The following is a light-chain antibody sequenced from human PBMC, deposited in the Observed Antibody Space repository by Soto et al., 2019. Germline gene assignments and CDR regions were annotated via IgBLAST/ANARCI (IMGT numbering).Light chain of an antibody. Sequence: DIQMTQSPSSLSASVGDRVTITCQASQDISNHLNWYQQKPGKAPKLLIYDASSLETGVPSSFSGSGSGTDFSFTINSLRPEDIATYYCQQYDNLPTFTFGPGTKVDIK. CDR1: QDISNH. J-gene: IGKJ3*01. CDR2: DAS. V-gene: IGKV1-33*01. CDR3: QQYDNLPTFT.